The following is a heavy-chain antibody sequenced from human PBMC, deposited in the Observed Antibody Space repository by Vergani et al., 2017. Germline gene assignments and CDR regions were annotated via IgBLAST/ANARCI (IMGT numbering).Heavy chain of an antibody. CDR3: ARDLPADY. V-gene: IGHV3-33*08. J-gene: IGHJ4*02. CDR2: IWYDGSNK. Sequence: VQLLQSGGGVIQPGGSVRLSCAASGFTFSACPMTWVRQAPGKGLEWVAVIWYDGSNKDYSDSVKGRFTISRDNSKNTLYLQMNSLRAEDTAVYYCARDLPADYWGQGTLVTVSS. CDR1: GFTFSACP.